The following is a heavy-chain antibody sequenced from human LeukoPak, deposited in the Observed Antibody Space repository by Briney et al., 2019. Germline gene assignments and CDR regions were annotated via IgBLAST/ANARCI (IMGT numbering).Heavy chain of an antibody. J-gene: IGHJ4*02. CDR2: IYYSGST. V-gene: IGHV4-31*11. CDR1: GVSISSGGYY. CDR3: ARSQEVVTNNNYFDY. Sequence: SGTLSLTCAVSGVSISSGGYYWSWIRQHPGKGLEWIGYIYYSGSTYYNPSLKSRVTISVDTSKNQFSLKLSSVTAADTAVYYCARSQEVVTNNNYFDYWGQGTLVTVSS. D-gene: IGHD4-23*01.